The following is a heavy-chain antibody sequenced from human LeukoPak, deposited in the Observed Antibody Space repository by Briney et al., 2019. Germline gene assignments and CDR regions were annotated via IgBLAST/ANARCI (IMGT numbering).Heavy chain of an antibody. CDR3: ARHEYSSGWYFYMDV. V-gene: IGHV4-34*01. Sequence: PSETLSLTCAVYGGSFSGYYWSWIRQPPGKGLEWIGEINHSGSTNYNPSLKSRVTISVDTSKNQFSLKLSSVTAADTAVYYCARHEYSSGWYFYMDVWGKGTTVTISS. CDR1: GGSFSGYY. D-gene: IGHD6-19*01. CDR2: INHSGST. J-gene: IGHJ6*03.